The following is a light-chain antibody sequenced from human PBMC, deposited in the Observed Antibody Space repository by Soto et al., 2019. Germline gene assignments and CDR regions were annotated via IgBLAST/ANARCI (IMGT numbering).Light chain of an antibody. J-gene: IGKJ5*01. CDR3: QQRSNWPPIT. Sequence: EIVMTQSPATLSVCHGERATLSCRASQSVSSNLAWYQQKPGQAPRLLIYDASNRATGIPAKFSGSGSGTDFSLTISSLVPEDFAVYYCQQRSNWPPITFGQGTRLEIK. CDR1: QSVSSN. CDR2: DAS. V-gene: IGKV3-11*01.